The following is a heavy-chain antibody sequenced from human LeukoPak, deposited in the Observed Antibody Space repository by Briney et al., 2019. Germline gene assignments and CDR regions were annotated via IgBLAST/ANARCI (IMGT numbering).Heavy chain of an antibody. CDR1: GGSFSGYY. Sequence: SETLSLTCAVYGGSFSGYYWSWIRQPPGKGLEWIGEINHSGSTNYNPSLKSRVTISVDTSKNQFSLKLSSVTAADTAVYYCARHRSLYSNFDYWGQGTLVTVSS. D-gene: IGHD2-15*01. J-gene: IGHJ4*02. CDR2: INHSGST. V-gene: IGHV4-34*01. CDR3: ARHRSLYSNFDY.